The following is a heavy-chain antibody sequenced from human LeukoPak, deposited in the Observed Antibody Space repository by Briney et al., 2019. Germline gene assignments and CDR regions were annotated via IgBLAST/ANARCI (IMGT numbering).Heavy chain of an antibody. D-gene: IGHD3-22*01. CDR2: IWYDGSNR. CDR3: ARDFGFSPSSGYSFDY. CDR1: GFTFSRYG. Sequence: PGGSLRLSCAASGFTFSRYGMHWVRQAPGKGLEWVAVIWYDGSNRQYVDSVKGRFTISRDNSKNTLYLQMNSLRADDTAVYYCARDFGFSPSSGYSFDYWGQGTLVTVPS. V-gene: IGHV3-33*01. J-gene: IGHJ4*02.